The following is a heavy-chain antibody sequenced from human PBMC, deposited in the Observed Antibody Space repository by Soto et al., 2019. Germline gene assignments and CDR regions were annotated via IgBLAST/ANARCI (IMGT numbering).Heavy chain of an antibody. D-gene: IGHD2-15*01. Sequence: VQLVQSGAEVKKPGASAKVSCKASGNTFTSYGISWVRQAPGQGLEWMGWISAYNGNTNYAQKLQGRVTMTTDTSTSTAYMELRSLRSDDTAVYYCAASLGYCSGGSCPTVFWGQGTLVTVSS. CDR3: AASLGYCSGGSCPTVF. J-gene: IGHJ4*02. CDR1: GNTFTSYG. V-gene: IGHV1-18*01. CDR2: ISAYNGNT.